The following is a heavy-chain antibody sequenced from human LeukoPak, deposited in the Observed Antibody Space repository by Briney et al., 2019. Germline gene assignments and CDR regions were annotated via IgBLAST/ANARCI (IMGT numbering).Heavy chain of an antibody. V-gene: IGHV3-11*06. CDR3: ARPQLLWFGEGGAFDI. Sequence: GGSLRLSCAASGFTFSDYYMSWIRQAPGKGLEWVSYIGSSSSYTNYADSVKGRFTISRDNAKNSLYLQMNSLRAEDTAVYYCARPQLLWFGEGGAFDIWGQGTMVTVSS. J-gene: IGHJ3*02. CDR2: IGSSSSYT. D-gene: IGHD3-10*01. CDR1: GFTFSDYY.